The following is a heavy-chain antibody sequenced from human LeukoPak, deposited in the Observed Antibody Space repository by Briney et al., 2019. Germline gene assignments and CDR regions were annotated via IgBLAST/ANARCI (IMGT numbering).Heavy chain of an antibody. D-gene: IGHD6-13*01. CDR1: GGSISSYY. CDR3: AKEFVGIAAAGKRGYMDV. CDR2: TYYSGST. J-gene: IGHJ6*03. Sequence: SETLSLTCTVSGGSISSYYWSWIRQPPGKGLEWIGYTYYSGSTNYNPSLKSRVTISVDTSKNQFSLKLSSVTAADTAVYYCAKEFVGIAAAGKRGYMDVWGKGTTVTVSS. V-gene: IGHV4-59*01.